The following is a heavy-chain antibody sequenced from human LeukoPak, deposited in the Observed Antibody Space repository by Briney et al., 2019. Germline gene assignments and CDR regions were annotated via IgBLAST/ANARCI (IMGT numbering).Heavy chain of an antibody. CDR3: ARMIYYDSSGYYKTLDY. D-gene: IGHD3-22*01. J-gene: IGHJ4*02. CDR1: GFSLSTSGMC. CDR2: IDWDDDK. V-gene: IGHV2-70*11. Sequence: SGPTLVNPTQTLTLTCTFSGFSLSTSGMCVSWIRQPPGKALEWLARIDWDDDKYYRPSLKTRLTISKDTSKNQVVLTVTNMDPVDTATYYCARMIYYDSSGYYKTLDYWCQGTLVTVSS.